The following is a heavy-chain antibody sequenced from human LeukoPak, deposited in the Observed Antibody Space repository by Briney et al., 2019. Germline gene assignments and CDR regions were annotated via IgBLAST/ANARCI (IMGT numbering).Heavy chain of an antibody. CDR2: IYDSGST. CDR3: AGSQQWLSY. CDR1: GGSIRSYY. D-gene: IGHD6-19*01. J-gene: IGHJ4*02. V-gene: IGHV4-59*08. Sequence: PETLSLTCTVSGGSIRSYYWSWIRQPPGKGLEWIGYIYDSGSTNYNPSLKSRVTISVDRSKNQFSLKLNSVTAADTAVYYCAGSQQWLSYWGQGTLVTVSS.